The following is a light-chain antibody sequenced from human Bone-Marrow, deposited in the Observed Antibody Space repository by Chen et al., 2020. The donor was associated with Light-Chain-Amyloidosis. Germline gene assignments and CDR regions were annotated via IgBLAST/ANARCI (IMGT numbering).Light chain of an antibody. J-gene: IGLJ1*01. CDR3: SSFTSSSSYV. V-gene: IGLV2-14*01. CDR2: AVS. Sequence: QSALTPPASVSGSPGQSITISCPGTSGDVGTYNYVSWFQQHPGKAPTVMIYAVSNRPSGVSNRFSGSKSGNTASLTISGLQAEDEADYYCSSFTSSSSYVFGPGTKVTVL. CDR1: SGDVGTYNY.